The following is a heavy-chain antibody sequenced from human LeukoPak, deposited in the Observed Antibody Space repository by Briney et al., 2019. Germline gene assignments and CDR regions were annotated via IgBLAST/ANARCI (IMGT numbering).Heavy chain of an antibody. CDR1: GGSFSGYY. J-gene: IGHJ4*02. D-gene: IGHD1-26*01. CDR2: INHSGGT. Sequence: SETLSLTCAVYGGSFSGYYWSWIRQPPGKGLEWIGEINHSGGTNYNPSLKSRVTISVDTSKNQFSLKLSSVTAADTAVYYCARGAEWELPYYFDYWGQGTLVTVSS. V-gene: IGHV4-34*01. CDR3: ARGAEWELPYYFDY.